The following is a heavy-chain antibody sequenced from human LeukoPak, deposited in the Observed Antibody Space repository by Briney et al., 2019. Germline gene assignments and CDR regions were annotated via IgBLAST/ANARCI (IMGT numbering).Heavy chain of an antibody. Sequence: GGSLRLSCAASGFTFSSYSMNWVRQAPGKGLEWVSSISSSSSYIYYADSVKGRFTISRDHAKNSLYLQMNSLRAEDTAVYYCARDVSTPLDFSLDYWGQGTLVTVSS. CDR2: ISSSSSYI. V-gene: IGHV3-21*01. J-gene: IGHJ4*02. CDR1: GFTFSSYS. CDR3: ARDVSTPLDFSLDY. D-gene: IGHD2/OR15-2a*01.